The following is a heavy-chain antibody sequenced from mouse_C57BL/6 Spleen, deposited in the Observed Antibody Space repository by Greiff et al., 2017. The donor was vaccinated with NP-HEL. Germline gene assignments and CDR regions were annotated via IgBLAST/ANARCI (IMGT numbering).Heavy chain of an antibody. J-gene: IGHJ2*01. CDR3: AREGLISRGGFDY. V-gene: IGHV1-53*01. Sequence: QVHVKQPGTELVKPGASVKLSCKASGYTFTSYWMHWVKQRPGQGLEWIGNINPSNGGTNYNEKFKSKATMTVDKSSSTAYMQLSSLTSEDAAVYYCAREGLISRGGFDYWGQGTTLTVSS. CDR1: GYTFTSYW. D-gene: IGHD3-3*01. CDR2: INPSNGGT.